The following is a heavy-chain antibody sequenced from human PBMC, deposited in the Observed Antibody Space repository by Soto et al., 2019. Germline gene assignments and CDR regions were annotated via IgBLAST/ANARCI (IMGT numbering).Heavy chain of an antibody. D-gene: IGHD3-16*01. CDR2: IYSGGST. Sequence: EVQLVESGGGLVQPGGSLRLSCAASGFTVSTMYMSWVRQTPGKGLEWVSVIYSGGSTFYADSVRGRFTISRDNSKNTVNLQMNSLRAEDTAVYYCARDPWAADYWGQGTLVTVSS. J-gene: IGHJ4*02. CDR1: GFTVSTMY. CDR3: ARDPWAADY. V-gene: IGHV3-66*01.